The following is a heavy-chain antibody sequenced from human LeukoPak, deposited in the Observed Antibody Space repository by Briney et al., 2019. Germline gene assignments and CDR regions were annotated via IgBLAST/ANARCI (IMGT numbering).Heavy chain of an antibody. CDR1: GFTFSSYE. D-gene: IGHD5-12*01. Sequence: GGSLRLSCAASGFTFSSYEMNWVRQAPGKGLEWVSYISSSSSTIYYADSVKGRFTISRDNAKNSLYLQMNSLRAEDTAVYYCARVGYSGYDDGDDYWGQGTLVTVSS. V-gene: IGHV3-48*03. CDR2: ISSSSSTI. J-gene: IGHJ4*02. CDR3: ARVGYSGYDDGDDY.